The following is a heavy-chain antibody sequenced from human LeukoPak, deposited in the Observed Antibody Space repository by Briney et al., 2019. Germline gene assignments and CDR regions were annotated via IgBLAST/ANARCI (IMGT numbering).Heavy chain of an antibody. Sequence: GASVKVSCKASGYTFTGYYMHWVRQAPGQGLEWMGWINPNSGGTNYAQKFQGRVTMTRDTSISTAYMELSRLRSDDTAVYYCARDHSSWYEDYYYYMDVWGKGTTVTVSS. CDR3: ARDHSSWYEDYYYYMDV. D-gene: IGHD6-13*01. V-gene: IGHV1-2*02. CDR1: GYTFTGYY. CDR2: INPNSGGT. J-gene: IGHJ6*03.